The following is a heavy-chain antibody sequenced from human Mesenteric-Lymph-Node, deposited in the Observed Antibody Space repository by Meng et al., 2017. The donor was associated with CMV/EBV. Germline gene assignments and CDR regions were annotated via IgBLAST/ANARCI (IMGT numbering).Heavy chain of an antibody. CDR3: ARGRSGSYVDY. CDR1: GDSISSSTYY. Sequence: SETLSLTCTVSGDSISSSTYYWGWIRQPPGKGLEWIGTIYYSGSTYYNPSLKSRVTISVDTSKNQFSLKLSSVTAADTAVYYCARGRSGSYVDYWGQGTLVTVSS. J-gene: IGHJ4*02. V-gene: IGHV4-39*07. CDR2: IYYSGST. D-gene: IGHD1-26*01.